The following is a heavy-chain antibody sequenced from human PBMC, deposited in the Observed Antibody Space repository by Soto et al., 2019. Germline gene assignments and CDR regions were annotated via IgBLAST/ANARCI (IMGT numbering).Heavy chain of an antibody. V-gene: IGHV1-2*02. CDR3: ARGDYGTGGYPFPYFDY. D-gene: IGHD2-8*02. J-gene: IGHJ4*02. Sequence: HEHLVQSGAEVKRPGASLKVSCKASGYSFNGYYLHWVRQAPGQGLAWMGWSTPDSGATNYAQNFQGRVTLTGDTSISPASMDLTSLTSDDTAVYYCARGDYGTGGYPFPYFDYWGQGTLVIVSS. CDR1: GYSFNGYY. CDR2: STPDSGAT.